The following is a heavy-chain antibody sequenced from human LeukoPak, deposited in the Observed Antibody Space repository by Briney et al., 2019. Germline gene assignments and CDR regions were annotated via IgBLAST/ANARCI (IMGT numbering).Heavy chain of an antibody. CDR1: GFTSSSYS. Sequence: GGSLRLSCAASGFTSSSYSMNWVRQAPGKGLEWVSSISSSSSYIYYADSVKGRFTISRDNAKNSLYLQMNSLRAEDTAVYYCARGSNFDWLLSSSTYYFDYWGQGTLVTVSS. D-gene: IGHD3-9*01. CDR2: ISSSSSYI. CDR3: ARGSNFDWLLSSSTYYFDY. V-gene: IGHV3-21*01. J-gene: IGHJ4*02.